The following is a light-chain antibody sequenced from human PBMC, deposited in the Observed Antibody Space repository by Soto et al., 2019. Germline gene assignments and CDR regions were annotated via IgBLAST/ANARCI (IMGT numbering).Light chain of an antibody. J-gene: IGKJ1*01. CDR3: QQYNSYPPT. CDR2: AAS. V-gene: IGKV1D-16*01. CDR1: QGISSC. Sequence: IQMSQSPSSVAASVGDIVPLPCRASQGISSCLDWYQQKPGKAPKLLIYAASSLQSGLPARFSGSGSGTEFTLTISSLHPDDFATYYSQQYNSYPPTFGQGTKVDI.